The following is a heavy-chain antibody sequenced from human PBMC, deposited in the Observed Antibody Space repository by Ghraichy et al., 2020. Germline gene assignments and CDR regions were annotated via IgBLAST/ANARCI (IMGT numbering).Heavy chain of an antibody. CDR1: GYTFTGYY. J-gene: IGHJ5*02. V-gene: IGHV1-2*02. CDR2: INPNTGGT. Sequence: ASVKVSCKASGYTFTGYYMHWVRQAPGQGLEWMGWINPNTGGTNYAQKFQGRVTMTRDTSISTAYMELSRLRSDDTAVYYCARGGAGATPRGWFDPWGQGTLVTVSS. CDR3: ARGGAGATPRGWFDP. D-gene: IGHD1-26*01.